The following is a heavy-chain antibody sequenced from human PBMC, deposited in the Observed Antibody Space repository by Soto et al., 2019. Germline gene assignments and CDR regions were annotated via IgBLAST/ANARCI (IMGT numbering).Heavy chain of an antibody. Sequence: GESLKISCRTSGYRFTSYWIALVRQMPGKGLEWMGIIFPSDSDTRYSPSFQGQVTISADRSTSTVFLQWASLKASDTAVYFCARKDKSGYFNWFDPWGQGTLVTVSS. CDR3: ARKDKSGYFNWFDP. CDR1: GYRFTSYW. CDR2: IFPSDSDT. V-gene: IGHV5-51*01. J-gene: IGHJ5*02. D-gene: IGHD3-22*01.